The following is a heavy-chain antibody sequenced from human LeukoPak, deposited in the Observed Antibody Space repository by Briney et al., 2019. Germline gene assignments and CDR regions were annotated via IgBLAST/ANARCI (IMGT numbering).Heavy chain of an antibody. Sequence: ASVKVSCKASGYTFTSYGISWVRQAPGQGLEWMGWISAYNGNTNYAQKLQGRVTMTTDTSTSTAYMELRSLRSDDTAVYYCAREEDIVVVPAAQDAFDIWGQGTMVTVSS. V-gene: IGHV1-18*01. D-gene: IGHD2-2*01. CDR3: AREEDIVVVPAAQDAFDI. J-gene: IGHJ3*02. CDR1: GYTFTSYG. CDR2: ISAYNGNT.